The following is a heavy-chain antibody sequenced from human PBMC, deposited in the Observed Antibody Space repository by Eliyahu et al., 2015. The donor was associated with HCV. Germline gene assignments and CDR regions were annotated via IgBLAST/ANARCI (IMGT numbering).Heavy chain of an antibody. D-gene: IGHD3-16*02. CDR3: ARDLRLRLGEPSLPDY. CDR1: GFXFRXYG. Sequence: QVQLVESGGGVVQPGRSLRLSCAASGFXFRXYGMHWVRQAPGKGLGWVAVIWYDGSXKYYADSVKGRFTISRDNSKNTLYLQMNSLRAEDTAVYYCARDLRLRLGEPSLPDYWGQGTLVTVSS. V-gene: IGHV3-33*01. CDR2: IWYDGSXK. J-gene: IGHJ4*02.